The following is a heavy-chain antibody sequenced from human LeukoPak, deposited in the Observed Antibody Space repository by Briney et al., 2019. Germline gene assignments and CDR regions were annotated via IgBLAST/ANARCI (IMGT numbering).Heavy chain of an antibody. CDR3: ARDKTRGLGYSYSKSGNYFDY. CDR2: IRSKANNYAT. J-gene: IGHJ4*02. CDR1: GFIFSGSA. D-gene: IGHD5-18*01. V-gene: IGHV3-73*01. Sequence: GGSLRLSCAASGFIFSGSAIHWVRQASGKGLEWVGRIRSKANNYATAYAASVKGRFAVSRDDSKNTSYLQMNSLRAEDTAVYSCARDKTRGLGYSYSKSGNYFDYWGQGTLVTVSS.